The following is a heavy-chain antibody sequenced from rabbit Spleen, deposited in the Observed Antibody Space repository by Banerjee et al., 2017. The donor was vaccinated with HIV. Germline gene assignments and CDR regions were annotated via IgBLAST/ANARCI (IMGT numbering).Heavy chain of an antibody. D-gene: IGHD2-1*01. J-gene: IGHJ4*01. CDR2: MDAGYSGST. Sequence: QSLEESGGDLVKPGASLPLTCTASGFTLSNYYMCWVRQAPGKGLEWIACMDAGYSGSTYYASWAKGRFTISKTSSTTVNLQMTSLTAADTATYFCARGAWSNDCMNLWGPGTLVTVS. CDR3: ARGAWSNDCMNL. V-gene: IGHV1S40*01. CDR1: GFTLSNYY.